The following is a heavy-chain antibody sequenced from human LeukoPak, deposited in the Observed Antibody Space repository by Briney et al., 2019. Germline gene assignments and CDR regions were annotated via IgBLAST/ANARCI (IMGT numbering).Heavy chain of an antibody. J-gene: IGHJ5*02. CDR2: INHSGST. Sequence: SSETLSLTCAVYGGSFSGYYWSWIRQPPGKGLEWIGEINHSGSTNYNPSLKSRVTISVDTSKNQFSLKLSSVTAADTAVYYCARGSPYYDILTGYYSVAPTGWFDPWGQGTLVTVSS. CDR3: ARGSPYYDILTGYYSVAPTGWFDP. V-gene: IGHV4-34*01. CDR1: GGSFSGYY. D-gene: IGHD3-9*01.